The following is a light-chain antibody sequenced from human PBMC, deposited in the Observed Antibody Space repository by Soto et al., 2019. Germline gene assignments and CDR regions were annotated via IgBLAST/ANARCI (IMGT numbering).Light chain of an antibody. CDR2: DAS. V-gene: IGKV1-5*01. CDR1: QSIGNR. CDR3: QHYGGLWT. Sequence: DLQMTQSPSTVSPSIGDRITISCRASQSIGNRLAWYQQKPGTAPKVLIYDASTLESGVPSRFSGSGSGTNFILTISSLQPDDVATYYCQHYGGLWTFGLGTKVEIK. J-gene: IGKJ1*01.